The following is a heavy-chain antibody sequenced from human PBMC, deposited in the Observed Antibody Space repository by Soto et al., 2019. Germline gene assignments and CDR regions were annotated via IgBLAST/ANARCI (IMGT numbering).Heavy chain of an antibody. V-gene: IGHV4-31*03. D-gene: IGHD2-15*01. CDR1: GGSISSGGYY. Sequence: QVQLQESGPGLVKPSQTLSLTCTVSGGSISSGGYYWSWIRQHPGKGLEWIGYIYYSGSTYYNPSLQSRVTISVDTSKNQFSLKLSSVTAADTAVDYCARVGSDRRRPFDPWGQGTLVTVSS. CDR3: ARVGSDRRRPFDP. CDR2: IYYSGST. J-gene: IGHJ5*02.